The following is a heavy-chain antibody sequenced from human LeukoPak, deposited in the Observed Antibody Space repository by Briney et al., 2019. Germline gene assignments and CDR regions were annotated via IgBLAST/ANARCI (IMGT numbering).Heavy chain of an antibody. V-gene: IGHV3-7*03. D-gene: IGHD3-9*01. CDR3: AKDMRFDWTPYYFDY. CDR1: AFIFSGHW. Sequence: GGSLRLSCEGSAFIFSGHWMNWVRQTPGKGLEWVASIKEDGSVRQYVDSVKGRFSISRDNTKGSLFLQLNSLRAEDTAVYYCAKDMRFDWTPYYFDYWGQGTLVTVSS. J-gene: IGHJ4*02. CDR2: IKEDGSVR.